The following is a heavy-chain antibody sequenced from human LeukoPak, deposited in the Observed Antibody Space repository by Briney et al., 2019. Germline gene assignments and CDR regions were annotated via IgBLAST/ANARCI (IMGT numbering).Heavy chain of an antibody. CDR3: AAPPGGV. D-gene: IGHD3-10*01. CDR1: GFTFSNYS. Sequence: GGSLRLSCAASGFTFSNYSMNWVRQAPGKGLEWVSSISFSGSYIYYADSLRGRITISRDNTKNSLYLQMNSLRAEDTAVYYCAAPPGGVWGKGTTVTVSS. V-gene: IGHV3-21*01. J-gene: IGHJ6*04. CDR2: ISFSGSYI.